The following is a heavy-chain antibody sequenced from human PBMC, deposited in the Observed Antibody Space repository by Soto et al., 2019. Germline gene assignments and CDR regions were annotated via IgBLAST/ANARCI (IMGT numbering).Heavy chain of an antibody. Sequence: KESGPTLVKPTQTLTLTCTFSGFSLSTSGVVVGWIRQPPDKALDWLALIYWDVDKRYSPSLKSRLTITKDTSKNQGVLKMTNMDPVDTATYYCAHHLWFGELSGWFDPWGQGTLVTVSS. CDR1: GFSLSTSGVV. J-gene: IGHJ5*02. V-gene: IGHV2-5*02. CDR3: AHHLWFGELSGWFDP. CDR2: IYWDVDK. D-gene: IGHD3-10*01.